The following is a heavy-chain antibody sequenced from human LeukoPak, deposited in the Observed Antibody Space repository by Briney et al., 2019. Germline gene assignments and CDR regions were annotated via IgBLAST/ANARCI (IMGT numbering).Heavy chain of an antibody. CDR3: ARPDMVSGSYYPDTPDAFDI. Sequence: GDSLKLSCAASGFTFTKYWMTWVRQAPGKGLEWVGNIKQDGSDKNYMDSVKGRFTISRDNTKNSVYLQMSSLRAEDTAVYYCARPDMVSGSYYPDTPDAFDIWGQGTMVTVSS. CDR2: IKQDGSDK. V-gene: IGHV3-7*01. J-gene: IGHJ3*02. CDR1: GFTFTKYW. D-gene: IGHD3-10*01.